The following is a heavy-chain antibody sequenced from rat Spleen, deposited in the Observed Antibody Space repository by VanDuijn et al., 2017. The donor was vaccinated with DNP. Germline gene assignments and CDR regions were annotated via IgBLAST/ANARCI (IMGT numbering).Heavy chain of an antibody. CDR1: GFTFSDYY. V-gene: IGHV5-25*01. D-gene: IGHD1-6*01. J-gene: IGHJ2*01. CDR3: ARHVLYTTDYYGYFDY. Sequence: EVQLVESGGGLVQPGGSLQLSCAASGFTFSDYYMAWVRLAPAKGLEWVATISTSCNRIYYPASVTGRFTISRDNSRSSLYLQMNSLKSEDTASYYCARHVLYTTDYYGYFDYWGQGVMVTVSS. CDR2: ISTSCNRI.